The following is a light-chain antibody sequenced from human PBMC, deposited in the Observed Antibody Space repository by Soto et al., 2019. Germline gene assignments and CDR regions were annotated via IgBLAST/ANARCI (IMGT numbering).Light chain of an antibody. J-gene: IGKJ2*01. CDR3: RQSYNTPYT. CDR1: QKIRSY. V-gene: IGKV1-39*01. CDR2: AAS. Sequence: DIQMTQSTSSLSASVGDRVTITCRASQKIRSYLNWYQQKPGKAPKLLIYAASSLQSGVPSRLSGSGSGTDFTLTISSLLPEDFATYYCRQSYNTPYTFGQGTKLEIK.